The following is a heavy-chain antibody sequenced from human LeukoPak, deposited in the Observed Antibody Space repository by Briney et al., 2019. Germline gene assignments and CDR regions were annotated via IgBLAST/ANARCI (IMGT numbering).Heavy chain of an antibody. V-gene: IGHV3-74*01. CDR1: GFTFTTYW. CDR3: VREGLECSGSSCQRAAFDY. J-gene: IGHJ4*02. D-gene: IGHD2-2*01. CDR2: IKGDGSST. Sequence: PGGSLRLSCAASGFTFTTYWMHWVRQVPGKGRGWVARIKGDGSSTRHADSMKGRFTISRDNAKNTLYLQMNSLRDEDTAVYYCVREGLECSGSSCQRAAFDYWGQGTLVTVSS.